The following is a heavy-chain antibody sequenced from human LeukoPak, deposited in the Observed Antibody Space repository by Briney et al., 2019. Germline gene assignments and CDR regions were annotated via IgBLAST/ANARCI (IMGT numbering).Heavy chain of an antibody. CDR3: ARDQPATFIVVVPAASNAFDI. CDR1: GYTFTGYY. J-gene: IGHJ3*02. V-gene: IGHV1-2*02. D-gene: IGHD2-2*01. CDR2: INPNSGGT. Sequence: ASVKVSCKASGYTFTGYYMHWVRQAPGQGLEWMGWINPNSGGTNYAQKFQGRVTMTRDTSISTAYMELSRLRSDDTAVYYCARDQPATFIVVVPAASNAFDIWGQGTMVTVSS.